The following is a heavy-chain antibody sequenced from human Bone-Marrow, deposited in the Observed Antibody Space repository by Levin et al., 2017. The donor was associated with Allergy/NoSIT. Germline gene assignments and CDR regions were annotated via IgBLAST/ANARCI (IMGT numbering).Heavy chain of an antibody. Sequence: GESLKISCAASGFTFSDYAMSWVRLAPGKGLEWVSAKSDGGETTYYAASVKGRFTISRDNSKSTLYLQVNSLRGEDTAIYYCAKGRGQWLPRFRENWGQGRRVTVSS. V-gene: IGHV3-23*01. CDR1: GFTFSDYA. CDR3: AKGRGQWLPRFREN. D-gene: IGHD6-19*01. J-gene: IGHJ4*02. CDR2: KSDGGETT.